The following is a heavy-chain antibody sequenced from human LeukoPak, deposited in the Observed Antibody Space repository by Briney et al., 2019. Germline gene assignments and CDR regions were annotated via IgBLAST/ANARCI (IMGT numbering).Heavy chain of an antibody. J-gene: IGHJ5*02. V-gene: IGHV4-59*08. D-gene: IGHD2-8*01. Sequence: SETLSLTCTVSGGSISSYYWSWIRQPPGKGLEWIGYIYYSGSTNYNPSLKSRVTISVDTSKNQFSLKLSSVTAADTAVYYCARRGLVYNWFDPWGQGTLVTVSS. CDR3: ARRGLVYNWFDP. CDR1: GGSISSYY. CDR2: IYYSGST.